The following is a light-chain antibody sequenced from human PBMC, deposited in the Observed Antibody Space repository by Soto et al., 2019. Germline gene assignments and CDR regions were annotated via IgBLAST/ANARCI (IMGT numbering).Light chain of an antibody. CDR2: GAS. J-gene: IGKJ1*01. CDR3: QQYGSSRPWT. Sequence: EIVLTQSPGTLSLSPGERATLSCRASQSVSSSFLAWYQQKPGQAPRLLIYGASSRATGIPDRFSGSGSGTDFTLTISRREPEDFAVYYCQQYGSSRPWTFGQGTKVEIK. CDR1: QSVSSSF. V-gene: IGKV3-20*01.